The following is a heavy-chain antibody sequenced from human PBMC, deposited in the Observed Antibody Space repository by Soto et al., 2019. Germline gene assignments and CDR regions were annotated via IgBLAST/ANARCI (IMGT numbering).Heavy chain of an antibody. J-gene: IGHJ4*02. CDR3: AKYQPMTQPRPYFDY. D-gene: IGHD3-22*01. CDR2: ISSSGGST. Sequence: GGSLRLSCGASGFPFSSYWVHWVRKDTGKGLGWVSAISSSGGSTFYADSVRGRFTISRDNSRNTLYLQMNSLRAEDTAIYYCAKYQPMTQPRPYFDYWGQGTLVTVSS. V-gene: IGHV3-23*01. CDR1: GFPFSSYW.